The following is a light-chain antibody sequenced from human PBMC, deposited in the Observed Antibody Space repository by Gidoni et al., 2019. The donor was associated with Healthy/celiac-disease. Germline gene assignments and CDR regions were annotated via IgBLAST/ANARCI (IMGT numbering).Light chain of an antibody. V-gene: IGLV2-14*01. J-gene: IGLJ2*01. CDR2: EVS. CDR3: SSYTSSSIRVV. Sequence: QSALPQPASVSGSPGQSITISCTGTSSDVGGYNYVSWYQQHPGKAPKLMIYEVSNRPSGVSNRFSGSKSGNTASLTISGLQAEDEADYYCSSYTSSSIRVVFGGGTKLTVL. CDR1: SSDVGGYNY.